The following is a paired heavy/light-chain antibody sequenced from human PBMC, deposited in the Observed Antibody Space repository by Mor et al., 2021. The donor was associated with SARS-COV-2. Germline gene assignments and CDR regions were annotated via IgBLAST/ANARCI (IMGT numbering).Light chain of an antibody. J-gene: IGLJ1*01. CDR1: SSNIGAGYD. CDR3: QSYDSSLSGRGPYV. V-gene: IGLV1-40*01. Sequence: QSVLTQPPSVSGAPGQRVTISCTGSSSNIGAGYDVHWYQQLPGTAPKLLIYGNSNRPSGVPDRFSGSKSGTSASLAITGLQAEDEADYYCQSYDSSLSGRGPYVFGTGTKVTVL. CDR2: GNS.
Heavy chain of an antibody. Sequence: EVQLVESGGGLVKPGGSLRLSCAASGFTFSNAWMSWVRQAPGKGLEWVGRIKSKTDGGTTDYAAPVKGRFTISRDDSKNTLYLQMNSLKTEDTAVYYCTTGAFGSSWYLRNYYYYGMDVWGQGTTVTVSS. V-gene: IGHV3-15*01. J-gene: IGHJ6*02. CDR3: TTGAFGSSWYLRNYYYYGMDV. CDR2: IKSKTDGGTT. CDR1: GFTFSNAW. D-gene: IGHD6-13*01.